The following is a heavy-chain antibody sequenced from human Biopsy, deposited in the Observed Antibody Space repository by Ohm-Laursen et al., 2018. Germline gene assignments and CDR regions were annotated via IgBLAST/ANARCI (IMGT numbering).Heavy chain of an antibody. CDR3: ARDYDTSGYCYVS. D-gene: IGHD3-22*01. CDR2: IFYRGST. Sequence: SETLSLTCTVSGGSISNNNYYWGWLRQPPGKGLERIGSIFYRGSTHYKPSLMSRENISVDTTKNQFSLKLNSVTAADTAVYYCARDYDTSGYCYVSWGQGTLVTVSS. J-gene: IGHJ5*02. V-gene: IGHV4-39*01. CDR1: GGSISNNNYY.